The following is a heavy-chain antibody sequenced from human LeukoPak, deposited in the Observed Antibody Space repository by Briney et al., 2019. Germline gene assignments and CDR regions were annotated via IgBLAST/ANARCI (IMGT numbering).Heavy chain of an antibody. CDR3: ARRGLATRYWFDP. V-gene: IGHV1-8*03. J-gene: IGHJ5*02. CDR2: MNPNSGNT. Sequence: GASVKVSCKASGGTYSSYDINWVRQATGQGLEWMGWMNPNSGNTGYAQKFQGRVTITRNTSISTAYMELSSLRSEDMAVYYCARRGLATRYWFDPWGQGTLVTVSS. CDR1: GGTYSSYD. D-gene: IGHD3-10*01.